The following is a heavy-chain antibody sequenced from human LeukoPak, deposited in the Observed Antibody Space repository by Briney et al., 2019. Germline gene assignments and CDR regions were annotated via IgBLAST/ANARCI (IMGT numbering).Heavy chain of an antibody. CDR1: GFTFSDYY. Sequence: GGSLRLSFAASGFTFSDYYMSWIRQAPGKGLEWVSYISSSSSYTNYADSVKGRFTISRDNAKNSLYLQMNSLRAEDTAVYYCAVGTNREYFQHWGQGTLVTVSS. D-gene: IGHD1-14*01. CDR3: AVGTNREYFQH. J-gene: IGHJ1*01. V-gene: IGHV3-11*03. CDR2: ISSSSSYT.